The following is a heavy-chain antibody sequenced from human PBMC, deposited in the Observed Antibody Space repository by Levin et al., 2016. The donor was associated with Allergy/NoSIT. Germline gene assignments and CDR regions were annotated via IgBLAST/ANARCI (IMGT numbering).Heavy chain of an antibody. CDR2: ISFDGSDK. D-gene: IGHD4-17*01. CDR3: VTGYGDYRAY. V-gene: IGHV3-30*04. J-gene: IGHJ4*02. Sequence: GESLKISCVASGLTLSKYAMNWVRQVPGKGLDWVADISFDGSDKYYADSVKGRFTISRDNSKNTLYLQMNSLRADDTAVYYCVTGYGDYRAYWGQGTLVTVSS. CDR1: GLTLSKYA.